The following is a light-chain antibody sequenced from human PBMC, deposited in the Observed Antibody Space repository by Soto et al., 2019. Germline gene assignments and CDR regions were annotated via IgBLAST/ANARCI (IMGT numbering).Light chain of an antibody. V-gene: IGLV3-21*04. CDR1: NIRTKK. CDR2: YDR. CDR3: QVWDSSSVV. Sequence: SYELTQPPSVSVAPGQTARITCGGDNIRTKKVHWYQQRPGQAPLLVIYYDRDRPSRIPERYSGSNSGNTATLTITRVEAGDEADYYCQVWDSSSVVFGGGTKLTVL. J-gene: IGLJ2*01.